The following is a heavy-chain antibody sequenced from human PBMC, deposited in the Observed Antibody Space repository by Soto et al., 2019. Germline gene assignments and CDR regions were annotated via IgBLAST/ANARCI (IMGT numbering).Heavy chain of an antibody. CDR1: VTTFTSYV. CDR3: ARSGGYDADY. V-gene: IGHV1-18*01. Sequence: QVQLVQSGAEVKKPGASVKASCKPPVTTFTSYVIAWWGQAPGQGLEWMGWISAYNGNTNYAQKLQGRVTMTTDTSTSTAYMELRSLRFDDTAVYYCARSGGYDADYWGQGTLVTVSS. CDR2: ISAYNGNT. D-gene: IGHD5-12*01. J-gene: IGHJ4*02.